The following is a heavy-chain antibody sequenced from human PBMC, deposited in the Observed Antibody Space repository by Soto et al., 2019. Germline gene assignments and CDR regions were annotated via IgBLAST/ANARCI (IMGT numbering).Heavy chain of an antibody. Sequence: GGSLRLSCAASGFTFSSYSMNWVRQAPGKGLEWVSSISSSSSYIYYADSVKGRFTISRDNAKNSLYLHLNSVTAEDTAVYYCARDGNWRLDYWGQGALVTVSS. D-gene: IGHD1-1*01. CDR3: ARDGNWRLDY. V-gene: IGHV3-21*01. CDR1: GFTFSSYS. J-gene: IGHJ4*02. CDR2: ISSSSSYI.